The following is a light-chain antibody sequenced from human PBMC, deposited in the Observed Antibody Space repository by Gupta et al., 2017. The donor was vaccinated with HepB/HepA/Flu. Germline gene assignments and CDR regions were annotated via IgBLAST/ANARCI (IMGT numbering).Light chain of an antibody. J-gene: IGKJ1*01. V-gene: IGKV1-5*03. CDR2: RSS. Sequence: DIQMTQSPSTLSASIGDRVTITCRASQSVNNWLAWYQQKPGKAPQLLIQRSSSLESGVPSRFSGSGSGTEFTLTISSLQPDDFATYYCLQDSGIGWTFGQGTKVEIK. CDR1: QSVNNW. CDR3: LQDSGIGWT.